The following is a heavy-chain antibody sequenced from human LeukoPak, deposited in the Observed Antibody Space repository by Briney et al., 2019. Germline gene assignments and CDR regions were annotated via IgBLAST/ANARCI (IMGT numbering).Heavy chain of an antibody. J-gene: IGHJ3*02. V-gene: IGHV3-23*01. CDR1: GFTFSSYA. Sequence: GGSLRLSCAASGFTFSSYAMSWVRQAPGKGLEWVSAISGSGGSTYYADSVKGRFTISRDNSKNTLYLQMNSLRAEDTAVYYCASGRYTYYDILTGYLVDARVAFDIWGQGTMVTVPS. CDR3: ASGRYTYYDILTGYLVDARVAFDI. CDR2: ISGSGGST. D-gene: IGHD3-9*01.